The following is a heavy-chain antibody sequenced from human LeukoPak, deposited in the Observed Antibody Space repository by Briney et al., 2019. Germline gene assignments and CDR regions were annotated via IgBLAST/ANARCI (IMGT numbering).Heavy chain of an antibody. CDR2: IYSSGST. J-gene: IGHJ4*02. V-gene: IGHV4-39*01. CDR1: GASVSGSNYY. CDR3: AKSGGYGLTDY. D-gene: IGHD1-26*01. Sequence: PSVTLSLTCAVSGASVSGSNYYWGWIRQPPGKGLEWIGNIYSSGSTYYNASLQSRVTISIDTSKNQFSLRLSSVTAADTAMYYCAKSGGYGLTDYWGQGTRVTVSS.